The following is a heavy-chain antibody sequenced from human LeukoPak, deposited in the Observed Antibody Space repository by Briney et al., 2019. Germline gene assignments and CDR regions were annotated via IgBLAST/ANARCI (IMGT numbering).Heavy chain of an antibody. V-gene: IGHV3-30*18. D-gene: IGHD6-13*01. CDR3: AKDVSIAAAGSDY. CDR2: ISYDGSNK. Sequence: GGSLRLSCAVSGFTFSSYGMHWGRQAPGPGLGWGGVISYDGSNKYYADSVKGRFTISRDNSKNTLYLQMNSLRAEDTAVYYCAKDVSIAAAGSDYWGQGTLVTVSS. CDR1: GFTFSSYG. J-gene: IGHJ4*02.